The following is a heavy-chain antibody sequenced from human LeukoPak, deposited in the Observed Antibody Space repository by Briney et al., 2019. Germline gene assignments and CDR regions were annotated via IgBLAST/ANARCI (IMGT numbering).Heavy chain of an antibody. CDR3: ARGVINWVVGAPGLAAFDY. D-gene: IGHD1-26*01. CDR1: GFTFSSYA. Sequence: GGSLRLSCAASGFTFSSYAMSWVRQAPGKGLEWVSAISGSGGSTYYADSVKGRFTISRDNSKNTLYLQMNSLRAEDTAVYYCARGVINWVVGAPGLAAFDYWGQGTLVTVSS. CDR2: ISGSGGST. J-gene: IGHJ4*02. V-gene: IGHV3-23*01.